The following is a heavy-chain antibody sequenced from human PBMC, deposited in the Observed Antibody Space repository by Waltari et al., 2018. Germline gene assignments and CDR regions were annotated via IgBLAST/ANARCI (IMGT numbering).Heavy chain of an antibody. J-gene: IGHJ4*02. CDR3: VAATPSSDK. CDR2: VNSDGSNT. CDR1: GVTLVDRW. D-gene: IGHD6-19*01. Sequence: EVELVESGGGLVQPGGSLRLSCEVSGVTLVDRWMHWVRQTPEKGLVWVARVNSDGSNTAYADSVRGRFIISRDTARNTLFLQMSSVRVDDTALYYCVAATPSSDKWGQGTLVTVSS. V-gene: IGHV3-74*01.